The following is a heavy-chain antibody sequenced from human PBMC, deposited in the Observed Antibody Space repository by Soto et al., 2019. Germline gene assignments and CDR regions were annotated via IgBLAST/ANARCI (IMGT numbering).Heavy chain of an antibody. CDR3: ARDRSLVATIYYYYGMDV. CDR1: GYTFTSYG. CDR2: ISAYSGNT. V-gene: IGHV1-18*01. D-gene: IGHD5-12*01. Sequence: ASVKVSCKASGYTFTSYGISWVRQAPGQGLEWMGWISAYSGNTNYAQKLQGRVTVTTDTSTSTAYMELRSLRSDDTAVYYCARDRSLVATIYYYYGMDVWGQGTTVTVSS. J-gene: IGHJ6*02.